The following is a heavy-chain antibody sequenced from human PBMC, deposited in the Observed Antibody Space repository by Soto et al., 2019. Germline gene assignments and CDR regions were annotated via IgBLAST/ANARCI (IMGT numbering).Heavy chain of an antibody. CDR3: AKEDKGSYWGHDLLDY. Sequence: VQLVESGGGVVQPGRSLRLSCAASGFTFSSYGMHWVRQAPGKGLEWVAVISYDGSNKYYADSVKGRFTISRDNSKNTLYLQMNSLRAEDTAVYYCAKEDKGSYWGHDLLDYWGQGTLVTVSS. CDR1: GFTFSSYG. V-gene: IGHV3-30*18. D-gene: IGHD3-10*01. J-gene: IGHJ4*02. CDR2: ISYDGSNK.